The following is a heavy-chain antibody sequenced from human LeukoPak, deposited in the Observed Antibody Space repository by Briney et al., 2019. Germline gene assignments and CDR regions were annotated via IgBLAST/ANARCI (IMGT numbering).Heavy chain of an antibody. J-gene: IGHJ6*02. D-gene: IGHD3-22*01. Sequence: SETLSLTCTVSGGSISSSSYYWGWIRQPPGKGLELIGSIYYSGSTYYNPSLKSRVTISVDTSKNQFSLKLSSVTAADTAVYYCARGGIVVALYGMDVWGQGTTVTVSS. CDR1: GGSISSSSYY. CDR3: ARGGIVVALYGMDV. V-gene: IGHV4-39*01. CDR2: IYYSGST.